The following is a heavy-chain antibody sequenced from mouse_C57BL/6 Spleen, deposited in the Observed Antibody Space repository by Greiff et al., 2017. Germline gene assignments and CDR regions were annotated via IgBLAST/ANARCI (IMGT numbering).Heavy chain of an antibody. D-gene: IGHD2-4*01. CDR1: GFTFSSYS. CDR2: ISSGGSYT. CDR3: AIERYYEPFFDY. V-gene: IGHV5-6*01. Sequence: EVQLVESGGDLVKPGGSLKLSCAASGFTFSSYSMSWVRQTPDKRLEWVATISSGGSYTYYPDSVQGRCTISRDNAKNALYLQMSRLKSEDTAMYYSAIERYYEPFFDYWGQGTTLTVSS. J-gene: IGHJ2*01.